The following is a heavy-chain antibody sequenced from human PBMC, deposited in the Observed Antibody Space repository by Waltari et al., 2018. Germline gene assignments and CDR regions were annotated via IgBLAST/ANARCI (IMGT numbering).Heavy chain of an antibody. CDR3: ASPVGCTGGVCYDFDY. Sequence: QVQLVESGGGVVQPGRSLRLSCAASGFTFSSYAMHWVRQAPGKGLEWGAVISDDGSNKYYADSVKGRFTISRDNSKNTLYLQMNSLRAEDTAVYYCASPVGCTGGVCYDFDYWGQGTLVTVSS. J-gene: IGHJ4*02. CDR1: GFTFSSYA. CDR2: ISDDGSNK. D-gene: IGHD2-8*02. V-gene: IGHV3-30-3*01.